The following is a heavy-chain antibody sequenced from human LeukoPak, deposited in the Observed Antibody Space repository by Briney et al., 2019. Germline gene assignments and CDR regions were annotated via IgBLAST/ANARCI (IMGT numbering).Heavy chain of an antibody. J-gene: IGHJ6*02. CDR3: AGFLMVRGVINYGMDV. D-gene: IGHD3-10*01. CDR2: IYPGDSDT. V-gene: IGHV5-51*01. Sequence: GESLKISCKGSGYIFTSYWIGWVRQMPGKGLEWMGIIYPGDSDTRYSPSFQGQVTISADKSISTAYLQWSSLKASDTAMYYCAGFLMVRGVINYGMDVWGQGTTVTVSS. CDR1: GYIFTSYW.